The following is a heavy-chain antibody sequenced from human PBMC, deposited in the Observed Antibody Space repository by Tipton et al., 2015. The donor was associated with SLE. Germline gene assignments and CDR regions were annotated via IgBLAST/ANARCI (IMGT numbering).Heavy chain of an antibody. CDR3: ARRGSYLVDY. CDR2: MYYSGRT. CDR1: GYSISSGYY. V-gene: IGHV4-38-2*02. Sequence: TLSLTCSVSGYSISSGYYWGWIRQPPGKGLEWIGIMYYSGRTYYNPSLKSRVTVSVDTSKNQFSLKLSSVTAADTAVYYCARRGSYLVDYWGQGTLVTVSS. J-gene: IGHJ4*02. D-gene: IGHD1-26*01.